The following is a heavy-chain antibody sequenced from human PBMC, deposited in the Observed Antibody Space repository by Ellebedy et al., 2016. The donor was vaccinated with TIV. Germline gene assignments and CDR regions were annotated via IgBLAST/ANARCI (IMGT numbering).Heavy chain of an antibody. CDR3: VRASSGFDY. CDR1: GFTFSSHD. Sequence: PGGSLRLSCAASGFTFSSHDMHWVRQATGKGLEWVSAIGTAGDTYYAGSVKGRFTISRENAKNSLYLQMNSLRAEDTAVYFCVRASSGFDYWGQGTLVTVSS. J-gene: IGHJ4*02. CDR2: IGTAGDT. V-gene: IGHV3-13*01. D-gene: IGHD6-25*01.